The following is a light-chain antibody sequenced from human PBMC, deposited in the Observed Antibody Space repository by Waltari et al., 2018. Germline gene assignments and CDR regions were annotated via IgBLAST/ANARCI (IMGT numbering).Light chain of an antibody. CDR1: QSVNNK. CDR2: DAS. V-gene: IGKV3-15*01. CDR3: QQYSDWPLT. J-gene: IGKJ4*01. Sequence: EIVMTQSPATLSVSPGERVTLACMASQSVNNKLAWYQQKPGQAPRLLIYDASTRATGIPTSFSGSGSGTEFTITISSLQSEDFAVYYCQQYSDWPLTFGGGTKVEIK.